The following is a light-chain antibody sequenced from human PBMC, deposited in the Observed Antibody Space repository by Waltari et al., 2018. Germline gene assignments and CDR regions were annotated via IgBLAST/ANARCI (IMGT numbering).Light chain of an antibody. Sequence: SYELTQPHSVSVSPGQTATITCSGDALPKKYAYWYQQKSGQAPVLVINEDSKRPSGIPERFSGASSETMATLTISGAQVEDGSDYYCYSTDSSGMGVFGGGTKVTVL. J-gene: IGLJ3*02. CDR1: ALPKKY. CDR2: EDS. V-gene: IGLV3-10*01. CDR3: YSTDSSGMGV.